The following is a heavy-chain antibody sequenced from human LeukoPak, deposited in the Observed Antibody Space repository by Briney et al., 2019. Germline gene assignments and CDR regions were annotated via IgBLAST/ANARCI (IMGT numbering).Heavy chain of an antibody. J-gene: IGHJ6*04. D-gene: IGHD3-10*02. CDR2: ISSSGSTT. V-gene: IGHV3-48*03. CDR3: AELGITMIGGV. Sequence: GGSLRLSYAASEFSVGSNYMTWVRQAPGKGLEWVSYISSSGSTTYYADSVKGRFTISRDNAKNSLYLQMNSLRAEDTAVYYCAELGITMIGGVWGKGTTVTISS. CDR1: EFSVGSNY.